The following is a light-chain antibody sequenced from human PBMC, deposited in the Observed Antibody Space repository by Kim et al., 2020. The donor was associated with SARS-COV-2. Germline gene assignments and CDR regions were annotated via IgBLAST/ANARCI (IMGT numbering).Light chain of an antibody. V-gene: IGKV3-20*01. CDR2: DAS. Sequence: WPPGERATLSGRASQSVSNSYLAWYQQKPGQAPRLLIYDASSRATGIPDRFSGSGSGTDFSLTISRLEPEDFAVYSCQQYGTSPLTFGQGTKLEI. J-gene: IGKJ2*01. CDR3: QQYGTSPLT. CDR1: QSVSNSY.